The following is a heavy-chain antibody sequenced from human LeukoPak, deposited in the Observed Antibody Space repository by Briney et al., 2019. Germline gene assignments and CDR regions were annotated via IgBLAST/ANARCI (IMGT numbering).Heavy chain of an antibody. D-gene: IGHD4-11*01. CDR3: ARTTVNRYYYYYMDV. CDR1: GGSISSGNYH. J-gene: IGHJ6*03. Sequence: SETLSLTCTVSGGSISSGNYHWSWVRQPAGKGLEWIGGIHSSGSTNYNPSLKSRVTISVDTSKNQFSLKLSSVTAADTAVYYCARTTVNRYYYYYMDVWGKGTTVTVSS. V-gene: IGHV4-61*10. CDR2: IHSSGST.